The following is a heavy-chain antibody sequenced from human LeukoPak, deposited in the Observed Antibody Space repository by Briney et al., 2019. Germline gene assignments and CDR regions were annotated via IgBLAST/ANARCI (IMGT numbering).Heavy chain of an antibody. CDR3: ARQTYSIEFDY. CDR1: DFTFSSYW. D-gene: IGHD4-11*01. J-gene: IGHJ4*02. CDR2: INQDGNDK. V-gene: IGHV3-7*01. Sequence: GGSLRLSCAASDFTFSSYWMSWVRQAPGKGLEWVANINQDGNDKYYVDFVKGRFTISRDNAKNSLYLQMNSLRADDTAVYCARQTYSIEFDYWGQGTLVTVSS.